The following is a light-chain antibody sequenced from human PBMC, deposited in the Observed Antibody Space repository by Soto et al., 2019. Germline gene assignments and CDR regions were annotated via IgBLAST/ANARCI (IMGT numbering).Light chain of an antibody. CDR2: EVN. J-gene: IGLJ1*01. CDR1: SSDIGYYDY. Sequence: QSALTQPASVSGSPGQSITISCTGTSSDIGYYDYVSWYQHHSGKAPKLIIYEVNNRPSGVSNRFSGSKSVNTASLTISGPQAEDEAEYYCSSHSSSSAYYVFGTGTKLTVL. CDR3: SSHSSSSAYYV. V-gene: IGLV2-14*01.